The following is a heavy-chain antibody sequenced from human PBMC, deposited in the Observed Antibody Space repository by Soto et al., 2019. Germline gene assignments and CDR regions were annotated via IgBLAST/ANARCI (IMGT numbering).Heavy chain of an antibody. CDR3: ARGNWNYYYGFDV. V-gene: IGHV3-7*01. D-gene: IGHD1-20*01. J-gene: IGHJ6*02. CDR2: IKPDGSEQ. CDR1: EFTFDKYY. Sequence: GGSLRLSCAASEFTFDKYYMTWVRQAPGKGPEWVANIKPDGSEQYYVDSVKGRFTISRDNANNSLYLQMNSLRAEDTAVYFCARGNWNYYYGFDVWGQGATVTVSS.